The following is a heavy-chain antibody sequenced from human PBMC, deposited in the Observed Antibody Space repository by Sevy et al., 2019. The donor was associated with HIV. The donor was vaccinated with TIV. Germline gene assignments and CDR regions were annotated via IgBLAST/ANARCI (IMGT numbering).Heavy chain of an antibody. CDR1: GYIFISYW. D-gene: IGHD3-22*01. J-gene: IGHJ5*01. V-gene: IGHV5-51*01. Sequence: GESLKISCKVSGYIFISYWIAWVRQRPGKGLEWVGTTFPGNSDTRYGPSFKGQVTIATDKSISTTFLQWGSLKASDTAIYYCARGPVVNPVDWFDSWGQGTLVTVSS. CDR2: TFPGNSDT. CDR3: ARGPVVNPVDWFDS.